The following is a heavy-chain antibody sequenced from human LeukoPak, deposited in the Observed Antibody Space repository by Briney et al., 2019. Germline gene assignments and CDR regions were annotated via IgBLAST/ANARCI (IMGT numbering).Heavy chain of an antibody. CDR2: ISGSGGST. V-gene: IGHV3-23*01. CDR1: GFTFSSYG. J-gene: IGHJ5*02. D-gene: IGHD1-1*01. CDR3: ARGGTLEPTALAS. Sequence: QPGGSLRLSCAASGFTFSSYGMSWVRQAPGKGLEWVSAISGSGGSTYYTDSVKGRSTISRDNANRMLSLHINSLRVEDSAIYYCARGGTLEPTALASWGQGSLVVVSS.